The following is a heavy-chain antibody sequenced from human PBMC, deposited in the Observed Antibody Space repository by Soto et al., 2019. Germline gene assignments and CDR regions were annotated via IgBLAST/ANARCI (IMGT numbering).Heavy chain of an antibody. CDR3: GKVRFSYDSGISIAS. CDR1: GFTFRRYA. Sequence: QPWGSLKLSCAASGFTFRRYAMIWFRQAPGKGLEGVSEIGTSDDETFYADSVKGRFTISRDNSRNTLYLQMNSLGAEDTALYYCGKVRFSYDSGISIASWGQGNPVTVSS. D-gene: IGHD3-22*01. CDR2: IGTSDDET. J-gene: IGHJ4*02. V-gene: IGHV3-23*01.